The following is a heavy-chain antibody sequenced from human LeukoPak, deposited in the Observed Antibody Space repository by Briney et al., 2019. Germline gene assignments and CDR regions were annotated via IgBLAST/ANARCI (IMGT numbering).Heavy chain of an antibody. J-gene: IGHJ4*02. V-gene: IGHV3-23*01. Sequence: PGGSLSLSCAASGFTFSSYAMSWVRQAPGKGLEWVSAISGSGGSTYYADSVKGRFTISRDNSKNTLYLQMNSLRAEDTAVYYCAKDLTVTTLFDYWGQGTLVTVSS. CDR1: GFTFSSYA. D-gene: IGHD4-17*01. CDR2: ISGSGGST. CDR3: AKDLTVTTLFDY.